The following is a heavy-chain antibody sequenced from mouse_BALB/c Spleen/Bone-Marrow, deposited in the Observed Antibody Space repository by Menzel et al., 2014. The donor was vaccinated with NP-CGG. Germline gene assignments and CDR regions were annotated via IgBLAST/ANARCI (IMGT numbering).Heavy chain of an antibody. Sequence: VQLTQSGPELVKPGASVKMSCKASGYTFTSYVMHWVKQKPGQGLEWIGYINPYNDGTKYNEKFKGMATLTSDRSSSTAYMELSSLTSEDSAVYYCAKGGNYRYDFDYWGQCTTLTVSS. J-gene: IGHJ2*01. D-gene: IGHD2-14*01. CDR1: GYTFTSYV. CDR3: AKGGNYRYDFDY. CDR2: INPYNDGT. V-gene: IGHV1-14*01.